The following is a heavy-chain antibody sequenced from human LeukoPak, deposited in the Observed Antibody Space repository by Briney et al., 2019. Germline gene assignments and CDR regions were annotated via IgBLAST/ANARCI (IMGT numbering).Heavy chain of an antibody. D-gene: IGHD1-26*01. CDR2: ISSSSSTI. J-gene: IGHJ6*03. CDR1: GFTFSSYG. Sequence: PGGSLRLSCAASGFTFSSYGMTWVRQAPGKGLEWVSYISSSSSTIYYADSVKGRFTISRDNAKNSLYLKMNSLKAEDTAVYYCAKDQGVSGGYYLFHYYYYMDVWGKGTTVTVSS. V-gene: IGHV3-48*01. CDR3: AKDQGVSGGYYLFHYYYYMDV.